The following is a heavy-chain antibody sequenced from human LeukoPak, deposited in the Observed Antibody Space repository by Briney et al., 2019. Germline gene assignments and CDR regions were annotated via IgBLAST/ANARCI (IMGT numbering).Heavy chain of an antibody. CDR2: FDPEDGET. D-gene: IGHD2-2*01. V-gene: IGHV1-24*01. CDR3: ASVPAAFETSFDY. J-gene: IGHJ4*02. CDR1: GYTLTELS. Sequence: GASVKVSCKVSGYTLTELSMHWVRQAPGKGLEWMGGFDPEDGETIYAQKFQGRVTMTEDTSTDTAYMELSSLRSDDTAVYYCASVPAAFETSFDYWGQGTLVTVSS.